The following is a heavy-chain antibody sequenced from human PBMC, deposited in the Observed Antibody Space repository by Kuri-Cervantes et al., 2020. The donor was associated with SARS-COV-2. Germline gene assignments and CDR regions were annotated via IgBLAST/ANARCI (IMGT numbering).Heavy chain of an antibody. Sequence: SETLSLTCAVYGGSFSNYNWNWIRQSPGKGLEWIAEINHSGSTSYNPSLKSRFTISVDTSKNQFSLKVRSVAAVDTAVYYCARARSSIGVVRGAMYYFWHMDVWSKGTTVTVSS. V-gene: IGHV4-34*01. D-gene: IGHD3-10*01. J-gene: IGHJ6*03. CDR2: INHSGST. CDR3: ARARSSIGVVRGAMYYFWHMDV. CDR1: GGSFSNYN.